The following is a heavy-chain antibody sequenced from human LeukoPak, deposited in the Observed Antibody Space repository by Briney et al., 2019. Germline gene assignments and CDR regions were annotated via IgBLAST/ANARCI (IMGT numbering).Heavy chain of an antibody. CDR2: ISSSDTR. V-gene: IGHV3-11*04. CDR3: ARGGAVTTSYYFDY. J-gene: IGHJ4*02. D-gene: IGHD4-17*01. CDR1: GFTFSDYY. Sequence: GGSLRLSCAASGFTFSDYYMSWIRQAPGKGLEWVSYISSSDTRYYADSVKGRFTISMDNAKNSLYLQMNSLRDEDTAVYYCARGGAVTTSYYFDYWGQGTLVTVSS.